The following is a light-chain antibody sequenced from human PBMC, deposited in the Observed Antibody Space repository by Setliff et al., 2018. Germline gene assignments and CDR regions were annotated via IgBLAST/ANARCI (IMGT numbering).Light chain of an antibody. CDR1: NIGGKS. J-gene: IGLJ1*01. Sequence: SYELTQPPSVPVAPGKTARITCGGNNIGGKSVNWYQQKPGQAPVLVIYYDSDRLSGIPERFFGSNSGNTATLTISRVEAGDEADYYCQVWDSGSEHDVFGTGTKVTVL. V-gene: IGLV3-21*04. CDR3: QVWDSGSEHDV. CDR2: YDS.